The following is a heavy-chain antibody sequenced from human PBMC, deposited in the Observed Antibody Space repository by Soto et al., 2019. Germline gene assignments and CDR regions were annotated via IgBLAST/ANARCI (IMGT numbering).Heavy chain of an antibody. CDR2: ISYDGSNK. Sequence: VQLVESGGGVVQPGRSLRLSCAASGFTFSSYAMHWVRQAPGKGLEWVAVISYDGSNKYYADSVKGRFTISRDNSKNTLYLQMNSLRAEDTAVYYCARGAYCGGDCYPEYYYYGMDVWGQGTTVTVSS. V-gene: IGHV3-30-3*01. CDR1: GFTFSSYA. J-gene: IGHJ6*02. CDR3: ARGAYCGGDCYPEYYYYGMDV. D-gene: IGHD2-21*02.